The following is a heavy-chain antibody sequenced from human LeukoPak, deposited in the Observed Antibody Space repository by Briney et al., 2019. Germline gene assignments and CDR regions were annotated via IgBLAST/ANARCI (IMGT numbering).Heavy chain of an antibody. CDR1: GSIVTIYW. CDR2: IYPGDSDT. D-gene: IGHD3-22*01. Sequence: KSGGRLQICCLDSGSIVTIYWSGGGRLVPGRGGGGRWIIYPGDSDTTYSPHFQGQVTISADKSISTAYLQWSSLEASDTAMYYCARLYDSSGYHFDSWGQGALVTVSS. V-gene: IGHV5-51*01. J-gene: IGHJ4*02. CDR3: ARLYDSSGYHFDS.